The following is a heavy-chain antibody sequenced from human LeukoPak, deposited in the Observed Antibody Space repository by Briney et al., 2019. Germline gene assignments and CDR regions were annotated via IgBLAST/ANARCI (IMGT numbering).Heavy chain of an antibody. CDR2: ISLRGSSA. D-gene: IGHD3-16*01. J-gene: IGHJ4*02. CDR1: GFTFSNYA. Sequence: PGGSLRLSCAASGFTFSNYAMNWVRQAPGKGLEWVSAISLRGSSAYYADSVKGRFTISRDNSRNTLYLQMNILRAEDTAVYYCAKSGHLCWGQGTLVTVSA. CDR3: AKSGHLC. V-gene: IGHV3-23*01.